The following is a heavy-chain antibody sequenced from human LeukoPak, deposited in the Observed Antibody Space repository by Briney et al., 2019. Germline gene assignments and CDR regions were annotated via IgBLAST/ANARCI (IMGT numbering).Heavy chain of an antibody. V-gene: IGHV3-30*18. CDR3: AKDLAGSGSYSFDY. CDR2: ISYDGSNK. CDR1: GFTFSSYG. D-gene: IGHD1-26*01. Sequence: GGSLRLSCAASGFTFSSYGMHWVRQAPGKGLEWVAVISYDGSNKYYADSVKGRFTISRDNSKNTLYLQMNSLRAEDTAVYYCAKDLAGSGSYSFDYWGQGTLVTVSS. J-gene: IGHJ4*02.